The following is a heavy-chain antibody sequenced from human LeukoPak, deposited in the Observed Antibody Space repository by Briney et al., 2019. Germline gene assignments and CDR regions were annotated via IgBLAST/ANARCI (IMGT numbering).Heavy chain of an antibody. CDR3: VRDRDWGFDY. J-gene: IGHJ4*02. CDR2: IKQGGSEK. Sequence: GGSLRLSCAASGFTFSSYWMSWVRQAPGKGLEWVANIKQGGSEKYYVDSVKGRFTLSRDNFKNTLSLQMNSLRAEDTAVYYCVRDRDWGFDYWGQGTLVTVSS. CDR1: GFTFSSYW. V-gene: IGHV3-7*01. D-gene: IGHD3/OR15-3a*01.